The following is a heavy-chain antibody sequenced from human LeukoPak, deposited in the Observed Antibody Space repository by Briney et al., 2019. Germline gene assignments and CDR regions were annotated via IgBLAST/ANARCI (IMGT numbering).Heavy chain of an antibody. CDR2: IIPIFGTA. CDR3: ARDMEMATITGPFDY. J-gene: IGHJ4*02. D-gene: IGHD5-24*01. V-gene: IGHV1-69*06. CDR1: GGTFSSYA. Sequence: GASVKVSCKASGGTFSSYAISWVRQAPGQGLEWMGGIIPIFGTANYAQKFQGRVTITADKSTSTAYMELSSLRSEDTAVYYCARDMEMATITGPFDYWGQGTLVTVSS.